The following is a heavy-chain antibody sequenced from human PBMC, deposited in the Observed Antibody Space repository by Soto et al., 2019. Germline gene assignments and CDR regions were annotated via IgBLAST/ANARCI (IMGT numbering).Heavy chain of an antibody. CDR1: GFTFSSFA. CDR2: ISVTSGSI. Sequence: EVQLVESGGGLVQPGGSLRISCAASGFTFSSFALNWVRQAPGKGLEWISYISVTSGSIFYADSVKGRFTISRDDARNSLYLQMNTLRDEDTAVYFCVRDHIWAFDFWSRGTMVTVSS. CDR3: VRDHIWAFDF. D-gene: IGHD2-21*01. V-gene: IGHV3-48*02. J-gene: IGHJ3*01.